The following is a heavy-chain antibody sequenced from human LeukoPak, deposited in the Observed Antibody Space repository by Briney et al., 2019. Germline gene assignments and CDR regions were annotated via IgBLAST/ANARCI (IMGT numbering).Heavy chain of an antibody. V-gene: IGHV4-38-2*02. D-gene: IGHD2-2*01. CDR2: IYHSGST. CDR3: ARERRGSTSSEFDY. CDR1: GYSISCGYY. J-gene: IGHJ4*02. Sequence: SETLSLTCTVSGYSISCGYYWGWIRQPPGQGLEWIGSIYHSGSTYYNTSLKSRVTLSVDTSKNQFSLKLSSVTAADTAVYYCARERRGSTSSEFDYWGQGTLVTVSS.